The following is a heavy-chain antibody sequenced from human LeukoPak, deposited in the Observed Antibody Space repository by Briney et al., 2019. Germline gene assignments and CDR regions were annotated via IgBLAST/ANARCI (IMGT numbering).Heavy chain of an antibody. Sequence: ASVTVSFKASGYTFTGYYMHWVRQAPGQGLEWMGWINPNSGGTNYAQKFQGRVTMTRDTSISTAYMELSRLRSDDTAVYYCAREAAAAGENYFDYWGQGTLVTVSS. D-gene: IGHD6-13*01. CDR3: AREAAAAGENYFDY. CDR1: GYTFTGYY. V-gene: IGHV1-2*02. CDR2: INPNSGGT. J-gene: IGHJ4*02.